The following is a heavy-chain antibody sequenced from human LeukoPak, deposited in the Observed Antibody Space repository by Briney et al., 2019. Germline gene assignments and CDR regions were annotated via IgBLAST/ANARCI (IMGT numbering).Heavy chain of an antibody. J-gene: IGHJ3*02. CDR2: IYSGGST. CDR3: ARPTRIVVTIGAFDI. D-gene: IGHD3-22*01. Sequence: GGSLRLSCATSGFTVSSNYMSWVRQAPGKGLEWVSVIYSGGSTYYADSVKGRFTISRDNSKNTLYLQMNSLRAEDTAVYYCARPTRIVVTIGAFDIWGQGTMVTVSS. CDR1: GFTVSSNY. V-gene: IGHV3-66*04.